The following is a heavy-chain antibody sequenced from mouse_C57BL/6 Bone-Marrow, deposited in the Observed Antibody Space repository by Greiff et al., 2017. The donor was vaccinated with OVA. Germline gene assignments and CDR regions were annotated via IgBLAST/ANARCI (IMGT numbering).Heavy chain of an antibody. J-gene: IGHJ2*01. V-gene: IGHV1-50*01. CDR2: IDPSDSYT. Sequence: VQLQQPGAELVKPGASVKLSCKASGYTFTSYWMQWVKQRPGQGLEWIGEIDPSDSYTNYNQKFKGKATLTVDTSSSTAYMQLSSLTSEDSAVYYCARRLDGDYWGKGTTLTVSS. CDR3: ARRLDGDY. D-gene: IGHD4-1*01. CDR1: GYTFTSYW.